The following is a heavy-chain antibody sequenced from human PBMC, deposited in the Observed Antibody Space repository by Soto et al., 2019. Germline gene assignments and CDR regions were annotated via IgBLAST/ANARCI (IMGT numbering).Heavy chain of an antibody. V-gene: IGHV3-21*01. CDR2: ISSSSSYI. CDR3: ARVGVWGYCSSTSCYANYMDV. CDR1: GFTFSSYS. Sequence: EVQLVESGGGLVKPGGSLRLSCAASGFTFSSYSMNWVRQAPGKGLEWVSSISSSSSYIYYADSVKGRFTISRDNAKNSLYLQMNSLRAEDTAVYYGARVGVWGYCSSTSCYANYMDVWGKGTTVTVSS. J-gene: IGHJ6*03. D-gene: IGHD2-2*01.